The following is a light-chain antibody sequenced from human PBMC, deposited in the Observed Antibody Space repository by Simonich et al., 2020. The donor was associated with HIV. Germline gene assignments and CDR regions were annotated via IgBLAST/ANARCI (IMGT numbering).Light chain of an antibody. V-gene: IGKV3-15*01. CDR1: QNITGN. J-gene: IGKJ3*01. CDR3: QQYNNWPSPFT. CDR2: YAS. Sequence: EIVMTQSPATLSVSPGERATLSCRASQNITGNLDWYQHKPGQAPRLLIYYASTRAPGVPARFSGSGFGTDFTLTISSMQSEDFAVYYCQQYNNWPSPFTFGPGTEVDIK.